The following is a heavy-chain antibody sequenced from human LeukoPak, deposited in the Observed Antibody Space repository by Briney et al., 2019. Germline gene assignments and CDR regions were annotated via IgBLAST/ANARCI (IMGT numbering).Heavy chain of an antibody. CDR3: ARCIANIVATILDY. CDR1: GFTFSSYA. V-gene: IGHV3-30-3*01. Sequence: GGSLRLSCAASGFTFSSYAMHWVRQAPGKGLEWVAVISYDGSNKYYADSVKGRFTISRDNSKNTLYLQMNSLRAEDTAVYCCARCIANIVATILDYWGQGTLVTVSS. CDR2: ISYDGSNK. J-gene: IGHJ4*02. D-gene: IGHD5-12*01.